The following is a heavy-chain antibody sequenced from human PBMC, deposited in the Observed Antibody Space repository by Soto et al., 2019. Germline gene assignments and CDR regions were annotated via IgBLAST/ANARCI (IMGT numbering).Heavy chain of an antibody. Sequence: SETLSLTCSLSGASITSTTYFWAWIRQPPGKGLEWVGSTYYSGKTHYNPSLKSRTTISVDRSRNQFSLQVSSVTAADTAVYYCAKNLPRTGRFDYWGQGTVVTVSS. CDR3: AKNLPRTGRFDY. CDR1: GASITSTTYF. CDR2: TYYSGKT. J-gene: IGHJ4*02. V-gene: IGHV4-39*01.